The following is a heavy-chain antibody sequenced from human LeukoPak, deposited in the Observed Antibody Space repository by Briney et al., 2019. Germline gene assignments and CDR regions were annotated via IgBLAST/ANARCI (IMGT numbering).Heavy chain of an antibody. J-gene: IGHJ2*01. CDR3: ARGHGSSRPYWYFDL. Sequence: PGGSLRLSCAASGFTFSSYAMGWVRQPPGKGLEWVSGISSGGGSTYYTDSMKGRFTISRDNSKNTLYLQMNSLRAEDTAIYYCARGHGSSRPYWYFDLWGRGTLVTVSS. CDR2: ISSGGGST. CDR1: GFTFSSYA. V-gene: IGHV3-23*01. D-gene: IGHD6-13*01.